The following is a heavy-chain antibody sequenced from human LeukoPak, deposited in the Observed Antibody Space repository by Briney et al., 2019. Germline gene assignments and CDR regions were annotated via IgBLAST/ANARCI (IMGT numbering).Heavy chain of an antibody. CDR1: GFTFSSYA. V-gene: IGHV3-30-3*01. CDR3: ARTSLRYFDWYMDC. Sequence: GGSLRLSCAASGFTFSSYAIHWVRQAPGKGLEWVAAISYDGSNKYYADSVKGRFTISRDNSKNTLYLQMSSLRAEDTAVYYCARTSLRYFDWYMDCWGQGTLVTVSS. D-gene: IGHD3-9*01. J-gene: IGHJ4*02. CDR2: ISYDGSNK.